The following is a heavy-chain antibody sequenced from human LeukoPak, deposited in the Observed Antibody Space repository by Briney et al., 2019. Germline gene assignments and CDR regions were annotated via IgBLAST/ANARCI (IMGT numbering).Heavy chain of an antibody. J-gene: IGHJ4*02. CDR2: ISKDGNSV. D-gene: IGHD5-18*01. CDR1: GLTFSLNA. V-gene: IGHV3-30-3*01. Sequence: GGSLRLSCAASGLTFSLNAMHWVRQAPGKGLEWVAVISKDGNSVRYAESVKGRFTISRDNPKNTLYLQVDSLRAEDTAMYYCATGDSTYSYGTKDWGQGTLVTVSS. CDR3: ATGDSTYSYGTKD.